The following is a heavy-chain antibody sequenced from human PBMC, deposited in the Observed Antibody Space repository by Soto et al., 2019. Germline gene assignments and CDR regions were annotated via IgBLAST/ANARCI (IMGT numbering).Heavy chain of an antibody. V-gene: IGHV3-53*01. J-gene: IGHJ4*02. CDR3: AREWPHLDC. CDR2: IYSGGST. CDR1: GFTVSSNY. Sequence: GGSLRLSCVASGFTVSSNYMSWVRQAPGKGLEWVSVIYSGGSTFYADSVKGRFTISRDNSKNMVYLQMNRMRAEDTAVYYCAREWPHLDCWGQGTLVTVSS.